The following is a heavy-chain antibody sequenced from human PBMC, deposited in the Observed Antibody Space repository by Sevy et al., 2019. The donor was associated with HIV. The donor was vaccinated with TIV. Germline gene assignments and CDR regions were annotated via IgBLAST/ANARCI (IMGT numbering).Heavy chain of an antibody. CDR2: IKEDDTVK. V-gene: IGHV3-7*04. CDR3: VRAIQSEGSF. Sequence: GGSLRLSCAASGFSLETYWMNWVRQAPGKPLEWVANIKEDDTVKYYVDSVKGRFTIFRDNGRNLVYLVMNNLRVEDTALYYCVRAIQSEGSFRGQGTLVTVSS. D-gene: IGHD2-2*02. CDR1: GFSLETYW. J-gene: IGHJ4*02.